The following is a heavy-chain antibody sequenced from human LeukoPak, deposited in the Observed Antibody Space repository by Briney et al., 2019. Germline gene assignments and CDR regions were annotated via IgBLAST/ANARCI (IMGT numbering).Heavy chain of an antibody. CDR1: GYTFSSNG. Sequence: ASVKVSCKASGYTFSSNGFSWVRQAPGQGLEWMGWISAYNGDTKYAQKLQGRVTMTTDTSTTTAYMELRSLRSDDAAVYYCARVAERHLDYYFDYWGQGTLVTVSS. D-gene: IGHD6-25*01. CDR3: ARVAERHLDYYFDY. J-gene: IGHJ4*02. CDR2: ISAYNGDT. V-gene: IGHV1-18*01.